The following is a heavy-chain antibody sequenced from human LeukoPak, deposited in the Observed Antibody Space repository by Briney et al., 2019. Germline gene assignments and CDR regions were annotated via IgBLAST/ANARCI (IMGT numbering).Heavy chain of an antibody. Sequence: PGGSLRLSCAASGFTFSSYGMHWVRQAPGKGLEWVAVIWYDGSNKYYAESVKGRFTIYRDNSKNTLYLQMKSLRAEDTAVYYFAKERTGRYYYMDVWGKGTTVTGSS. V-gene: IGHV3-33*06. CDR1: GFTFSSYG. D-gene: IGHD1/OR15-1a*01. CDR3: AKERTGRYYYMDV. CDR2: IWYDGSNK. J-gene: IGHJ6*03.